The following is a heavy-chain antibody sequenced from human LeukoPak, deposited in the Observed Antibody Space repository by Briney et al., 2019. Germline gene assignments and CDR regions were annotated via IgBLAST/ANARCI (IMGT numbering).Heavy chain of an antibody. CDR3: AKAVPITVDSSGYYYEYFDY. J-gene: IGHJ4*02. CDR1: GFTFSSYS. Sequence: QPGGSLRLSCAASGFTFSSYSMNWVRQAPGKGLEWVSYISSSSSTIYYADSVKGRFTISRDNAKNSLYLQMNSLRAEDTALYYCAKAVPITVDSSGYYYEYFDYWGQGTLVTVSS. D-gene: IGHD3-22*01. V-gene: IGHV3-48*04. CDR2: ISSSSSTI.